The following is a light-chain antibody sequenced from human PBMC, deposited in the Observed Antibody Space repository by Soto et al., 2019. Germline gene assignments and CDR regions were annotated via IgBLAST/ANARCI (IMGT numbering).Light chain of an antibody. CDR1: SSDVGGYNY. CDR3: SSYTSSTAYV. V-gene: IGLV2-14*01. J-gene: IGLJ1*01. CDR2: EVT. Sequence: QSALTRPASVSGSPGQSITISCTGTSSDVGGYNYVSWYQLHPGKAPKLILYEVTNRPSGVSDRFSGSKSGNTASLTISGLQAEDEADYYCSSYTSSTAYVFGTGTKV.